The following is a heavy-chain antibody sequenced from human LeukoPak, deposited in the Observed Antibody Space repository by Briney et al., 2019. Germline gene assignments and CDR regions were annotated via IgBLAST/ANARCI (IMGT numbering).Heavy chain of an antibody. V-gene: IGHV4-59*12. CDR2: IYYSGNT. CDR1: SDSISGYY. Sequence: SETLSLTCSVSSDSISGYYWSWLRQPPGKGLEWIGYIYYSGNTYYNPSLKSRVTISLDTSKNQFSLKLSSVTAADTAVYYCARESNYYGSGTGWFDPWGQGTLVTVSS. CDR3: ARESNYYGSGTGWFDP. D-gene: IGHD3-10*01. J-gene: IGHJ5*02.